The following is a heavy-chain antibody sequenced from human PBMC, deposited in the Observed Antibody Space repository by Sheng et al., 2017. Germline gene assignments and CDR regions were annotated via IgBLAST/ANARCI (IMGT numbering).Heavy chain of an antibody. CDR1: GFTFSSYG. CDR3: ARNSLRSIVRKDYFDY. CDR2: IWYDGSNK. J-gene: IGHJ4*02. V-gene: IGHV3-33*01. Sequence: QVQLVESGGGVVQPGRSLRLSCAASGFTFSSYGMHWVRQAPGKGLEWVAVIWYDGSNKYYADSVKGRFTISRDNSKNTLYLQMNSLRAEDTAVYYCARNSLRSIVRKDYFDYWGQGTLVT. D-gene: IGHD3-10*01.